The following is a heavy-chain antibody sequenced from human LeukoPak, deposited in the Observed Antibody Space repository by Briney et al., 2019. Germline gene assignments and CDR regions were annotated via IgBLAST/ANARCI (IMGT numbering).Heavy chain of an antibody. D-gene: IGHD6-6*01. V-gene: IGHV4-39*01. J-gene: IGHJ5*02. CDR1: GGSISSSSYY. CDR2: IYYSGST. CDR3: ARPLIPSYNWFDP. Sequence: SGTLSLTCTVSGGSISSSSYYWGWIRQPPGKGLEWIGSIYYSGSTYYNPSLKSRVTISVDTSKNQFSLKLSSVTAADTAVYYCARPLIPSYNWFDPWGQGTLVTVSS.